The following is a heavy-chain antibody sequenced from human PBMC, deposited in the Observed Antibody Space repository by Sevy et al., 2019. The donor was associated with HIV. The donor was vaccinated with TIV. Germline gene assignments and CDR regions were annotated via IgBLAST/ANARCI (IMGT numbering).Heavy chain of an antibody. CDR1: GVSISSDY. J-gene: IGHJ6*03. V-gene: IGHV4-59*03. D-gene: IGHD1-26*01. CDR2: IHHSGNS. Sequence: SEVLSLTCRVSGVSISSDYWSWIRQPPGKEPEWIGYIHHSGNSNYKTSLKSRVTMSVDTSKNQFSLNLRSVGAANTAVYYCARSVAANYMDVWGKGTTVTVSS. CDR3: ARSVAANYMDV.